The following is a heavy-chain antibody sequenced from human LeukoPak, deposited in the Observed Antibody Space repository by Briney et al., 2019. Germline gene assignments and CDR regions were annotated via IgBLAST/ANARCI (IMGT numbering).Heavy chain of an antibody. CDR3: ASLPRITISGVVDY. CDR1: GVSISSGSYS. J-gene: IGHJ4*02. CDR2: IYYGGKT. Sequence: PSETLSLTCTVSGVSISSGSYSWTWIRQHPGKGLEWIGYIYYGGKTHYNPSLRSRVTISADTSKNHFSVNLTSVTGADTALYYCASLPRITISGVVDYWGQGTLVIVSS. V-gene: IGHV4-31*03. D-gene: IGHD3-3*01.